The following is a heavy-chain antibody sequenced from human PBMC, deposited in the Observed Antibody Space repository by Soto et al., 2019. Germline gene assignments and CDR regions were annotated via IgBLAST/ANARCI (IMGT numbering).Heavy chain of an antibody. V-gene: IGHV4-34*01. CDR1: GGSFSGYY. Sequence: SETLSLTCAVYGGSFSGYYWSWIRQPPGKGLEWIGEINHSGSTNYNPSLKSRVTISVDTSKNQFSLKLSSVTAADTAVYYCARGTPITIFGVVMRGYMDVWGKGTTVTVSS. CDR2: INHSGST. D-gene: IGHD3-3*01. CDR3: ARGTPITIFGVVMRGYMDV. J-gene: IGHJ6*03.